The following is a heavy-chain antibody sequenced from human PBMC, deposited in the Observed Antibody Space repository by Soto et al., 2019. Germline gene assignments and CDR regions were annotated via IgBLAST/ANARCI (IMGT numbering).Heavy chain of an antibody. D-gene: IGHD1-26*01. Sequence: QITLKESGPTLVKPTQTLTLTCTFSGFSLSTNGVGVGWIRQPPGKALEWLVLIYWDGDKRYSPSLRSRLTLTKDTSKNQVVLTMTNMDPVDTATYYCARRRDGTYALDYWGQGTLVTVAS. V-gene: IGHV2-5*02. CDR2: IYWDGDK. J-gene: IGHJ4*02. CDR1: GFSLSTNGVG. CDR3: ARRRDGTYALDY.